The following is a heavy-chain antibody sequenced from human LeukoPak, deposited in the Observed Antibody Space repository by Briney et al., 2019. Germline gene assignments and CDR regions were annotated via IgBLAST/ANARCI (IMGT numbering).Heavy chain of an antibody. CDR1: GITLSNYG. Sequence: GGSLRLSCAVSGITLSNYGVSWVRQAPGKGLEWVAGISDSGGRTTYADSVKGRFTISRDNPKNTLYLQLNSLRAEDTDVYFCAKRGVVIRVILVGFHKEAYYFDSWGQGALVTVSS. CDR3: AKRGVVIRVILVGFHKEAYYFDS. V-gene: IGHV3-23*01. J-gene: IGHJ4*02. CDR2: ISDSGGRT. D-gene: IGHD3-22*01.